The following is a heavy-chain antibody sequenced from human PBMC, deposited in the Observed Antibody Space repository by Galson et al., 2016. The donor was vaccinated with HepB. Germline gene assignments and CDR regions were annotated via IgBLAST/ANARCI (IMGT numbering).Heavy chain of an antibody. CDR3: ARGQGILPGGVPKEYYYGRDV. J-gene: IGHJ6*02. CDR2: IYSGGST. V-gene: IGHV3-66*01. D-gene: IGHD2-2*01. CDR1: GFIVTRNY. Sequence: SLRLSCAASGFIVTRNYMSWVRQAPGKGLEWVSVIYSGGSTHYADSVKGRFTISRDESKNTVYFHMDSLRAEDTAVYYCARGQGILPGGVPKEYYYGRDVWGQGTTVTVSS.